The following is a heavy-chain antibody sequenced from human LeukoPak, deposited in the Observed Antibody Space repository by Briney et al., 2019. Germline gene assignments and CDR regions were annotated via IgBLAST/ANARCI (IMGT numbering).Heavy chain of an antibody. CDR1: GFMFSDYY. D-gene: IGHD3-3*01. J-gene: IGHJ3*02. CDR2: ISNDSVDK. Sequence: GGSLRLSYVGSGFMFSDYYMSCIRQAPWKGLEWVSYISNDSVDKYYVDSVRGRFTISRDNAKKSMYLQMSGLRVEDTAVYYCARRDWVSGAVRAFDIWGQGTMVTVSS. CDR3: ARRDWVSGAVRAFDI. V-gene: IGHV3-11*04.